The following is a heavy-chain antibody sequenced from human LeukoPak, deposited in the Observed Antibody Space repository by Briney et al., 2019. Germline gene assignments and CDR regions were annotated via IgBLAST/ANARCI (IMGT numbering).Heavy chain of an antibody. Sequence: GGSLRLSCAVSGFTFSSYTMHWVRQAPGKGLEWVAAISDDATYTYYSASVKGRFAISRDNSKKTLYLQMNNPTTDDTAIYYCARGTAVTAFSGFWGQGTLVTVSS. CDR2: ISDDATYT. J-gene: IGHJ4*02. CDR1: GFTFSSYT. D-gene: IGHD4-17*01. V-gene: IGHV3-30*09. CDR3: ARGTAVTAFSGF.